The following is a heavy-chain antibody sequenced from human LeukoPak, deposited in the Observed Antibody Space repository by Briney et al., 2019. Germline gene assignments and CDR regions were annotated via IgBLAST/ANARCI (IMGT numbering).Heavy chain of an antibody. V-gene: IGHV1-18*01. J-gene: IGHJ4*02. CDR1: GYTFTNYG. CDR3: ARDAVSTVTAGGIDY. Sequence: ASVQVSCKASGYTFTNYGISWVRPPPGQGLEWMAWISAYSGNTEYAQKMQGRVTMTTDTSTSTAYMELKNLISDDSAVYFCARDAVSTVTAGGIDYWGQGTLVTVSS. D-gene: IGHD2-21*02. CDR2: ISAYSGNT.